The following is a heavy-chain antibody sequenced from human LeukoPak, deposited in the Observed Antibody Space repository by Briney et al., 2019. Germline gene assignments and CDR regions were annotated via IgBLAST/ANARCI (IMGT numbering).Heavy chain of an antibody. J-gene: IGHJ4*02. CDR2: ISYDGSNK. V-gene: IGHV3-30*18. CDR1: GFTFSSYG. CDR3: AKDPKGQGDY. Sequence: GGSLRLSCAASGFTFSSYGMHWVRQAPGKGLEWVAVISYDGSNKYYADSVKGRFTITRDNSKNTLYLQMNSLRAEDTAVYYCAKDPKGQGDYWGQGTLVTVSS.